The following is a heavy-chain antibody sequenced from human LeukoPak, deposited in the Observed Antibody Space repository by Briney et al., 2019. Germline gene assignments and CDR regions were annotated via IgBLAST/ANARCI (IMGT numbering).Heavy chain of an antibody. J-gene: IGHJ4*02. CDR1: GGSISSRTYY. CDR3: ARDLGDWRTDY. CDR2: INYSGKI. D-gene: IGHD2-21*02. V-gene: IGHV4-39*07. Sequence: PSETLSLTCTVSGGSISSRTYYWAWIRQPPGKGLEWIGSINYSGKITYNPSLKSRVTVSLDTSKNQFSLTLSSVTAADTAVYYCARDLGDWRTDYWGQGTLVTVSS.